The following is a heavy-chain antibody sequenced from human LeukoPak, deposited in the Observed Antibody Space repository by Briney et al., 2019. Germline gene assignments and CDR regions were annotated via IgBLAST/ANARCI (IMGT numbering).Heavy chain of an antibody. D-gene: IGHD3-22*01. Sequence: SQILSLTCAISGDSVSSNSAAWNWIRQSPSRGLEWLGRTYYRSKWYNDYAVSVKSRITINPDTSKNQFSLQLNSVTPEDTAVYYCARDLVERGSSGYYYPTGPYFDYWGQGTLVTVSS. V-gene: IGHV6-1*01. CDR2: TYYRSKWYN. CDR1: GDSVSSNSAA. J-gene: IGHJ4*02. CDR3: ARDLVERGSSGYYYPTGPYFDY.